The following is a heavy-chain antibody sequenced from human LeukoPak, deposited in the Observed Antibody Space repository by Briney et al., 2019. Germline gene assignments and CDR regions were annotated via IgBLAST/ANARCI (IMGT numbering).Heavy chain of an antibody. CDR3: ATGSAYCGGDCYRWFDP. CDR1: GFTFSSYA. Sequence: GASLRLSCAASGFTFSSYAMSWARQAPGKGLEWVSTISGSGGSTYYADSVKGRFTISRDNSKKSLYVQMNSLRAEDTAVYYCATGSAYCGGDCYRWFDPWSQETLVTVCS. J-gene: IGHJ5*02. CDR2: ISGSGGST. V-gene: IGHV3-23*01. D-gene: IGHD2-21*02.